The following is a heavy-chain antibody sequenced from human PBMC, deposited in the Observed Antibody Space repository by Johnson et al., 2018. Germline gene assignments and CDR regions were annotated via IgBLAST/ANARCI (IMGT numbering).Heavy chain of an antibody. CDR3: ARERSWGIQLYYYYYGMDV. CDR1: GFTFSSYG. J-gene: IGHJ6*02. V-gene: IGHV3-33*01. D-gene: IGHD5-18*01. Sequence: VQLVESGGGVVQPGRSLRLSCAASGFTFSSYGMHWVRQAPGKGLEWVAVIWYDGSNKYYADSVKGRFTISRDNSHNTLDLQMNSLRAEDTAVYYWARERSWGIQLYYYYYGMDVWGQGTKVTVSS. CDR2: IWYDGSNK.